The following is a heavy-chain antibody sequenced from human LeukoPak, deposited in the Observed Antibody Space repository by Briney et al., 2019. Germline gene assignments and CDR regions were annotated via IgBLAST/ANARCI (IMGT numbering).Heavy chain of an antibody. J-gene: IGHJ4*02. CDR2: IYYSGNA. V-gene: IGHV4-39*07. CDR3: ARERDYYGSGSYAFDH. D-gene: IGHD3-10*01. Sequence: SETLSLTCTVSGGSISGSSYYWAWIRQPPGKGLEWIGSIYYSGNAFYNASLKSRVTILVDTSKNQFSLEVDSVTAADTAVYFCARERDYYGSGSYAFDHWGQGTLVTVSS. CDR1: GGSISGSSYY.